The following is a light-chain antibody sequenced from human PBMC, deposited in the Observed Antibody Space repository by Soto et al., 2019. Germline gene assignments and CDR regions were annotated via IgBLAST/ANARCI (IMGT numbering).Light chain of an antibody. CDR1: SSDVGGYNY. CDR3: SSFTSINTWV. V-gene: IGLV2-14*01. Sequence: QSVLTQPASVSGSPGQSITISCTGTSSDVGGYNYVSWYQQHPGKAPKLMIYEVSNRPSGVSNRFSGSKSGNTASLTISGRQADDEADYYCSSFTSINTWVFGGGTKLTVL. J-gene: IGLJ3*02. CDR2: EVS.